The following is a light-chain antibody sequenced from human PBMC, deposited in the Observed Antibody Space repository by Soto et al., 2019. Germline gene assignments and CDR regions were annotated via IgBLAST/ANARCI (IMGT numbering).Light chain of an antibody. J-gene: IGLJ1*01. CDR2: GNN. V-gene: IGLV1-40*01. CDR3: QSFDGSLRDYV. CDR1: SSNIGAGYD. Sequence: QSVLTQPPSVSGAPGQRVTISCAGSSSNIGAGYDVHWYQQLPGTAPKVLIYGNNNRPSGVPDRFSGSRSGTSASLAITGLQAEDEADYYCQSFDGSLRDYVFGPGTKLTVL.